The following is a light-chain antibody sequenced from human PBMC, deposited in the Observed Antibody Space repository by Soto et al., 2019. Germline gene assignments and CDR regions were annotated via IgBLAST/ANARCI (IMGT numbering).Light chain of an antibody. CDR3: QQYGSSPRT. CDR1: QSVSSSY. V-gene: IGKV3-20*01. Sequence: EIVLTQSPGTLSLSPGEGXGLXCRASQSVSSSYLAWYQQKPGQAPRLLIYAASSRATGIPDRFSGSGSGTDFTLTISRLEPEDFAVYYCQQYGSSPRTFGQGTKV. J-gene: IGKJ1*01. CDR2: AAS.